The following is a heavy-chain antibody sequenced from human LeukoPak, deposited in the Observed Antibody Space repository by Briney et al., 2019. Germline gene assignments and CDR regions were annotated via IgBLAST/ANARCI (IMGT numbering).Heavy chain of an antibody. J-gene: IGHJ4*02. CDR3: ARGRTGYYFDY. D-gene: IGHD3-9*01. CDR1: GFTFSSYS. CDR2: ISSSSSYI. V-gene: IGHV3-21*01. Sequence: PGGSLRLSCAASGFTFSSYSMNWVRQAPGKGLEWVSSISSSSSYIYYAGSVKGRFTISRDNAKNSLYLQMNSLRAEDTAVYYCARGRTGYYFDYWGQGTLVTVSS.